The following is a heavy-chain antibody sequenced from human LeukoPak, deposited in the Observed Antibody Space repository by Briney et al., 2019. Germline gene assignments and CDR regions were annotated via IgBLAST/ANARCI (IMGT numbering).Heavy chain of an antibody. CDR1: GFTFSGYS. Sequence: GGSLRLSCAASGFTFSGYSMNWVRQAPGKGLEWLSYITSSSGTIYYAGSVKGRFTISRDNAKNSLYLQMNSLRAEDTAVYYCARDGATAWWDYWGQGTLVTVSS. D-gene: IGHD2-15*01. CDR3: ARDGATAWWDY. V-gene: IGHV3-48*01. J-gene: IGHJ4*02. CDR2: ITSSSGTI.